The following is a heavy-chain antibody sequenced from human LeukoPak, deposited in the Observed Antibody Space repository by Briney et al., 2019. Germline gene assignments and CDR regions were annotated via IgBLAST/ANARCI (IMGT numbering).Heavy chain of an antibody. V-gene: IGHV4-4*07. CDR3: ARGGPMTTVTTSFDY. CDR2: IYTSGST. D-gene: IGHD4-17*01. Sequence: PSETLSLTCTVSGGSISSYYWSWIRQPAGKGPEWIGRIYTSGSTNYNPSLKSRVTMSVDTSKNQFSLKLSSVTAADTAVYYCARGGPMTTVTTSFDYWGHGILLTVSS. CDR1: GGSISSYY. J-gene: IGHJ4*01.